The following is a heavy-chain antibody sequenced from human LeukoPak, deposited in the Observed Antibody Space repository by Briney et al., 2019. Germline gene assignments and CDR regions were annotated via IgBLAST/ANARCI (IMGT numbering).Heavy chain of an antibody. J-gene: IGHJ6*02. CDR1: TFTVIDHY. CDR3: ARGAGVSHYYYYAMDI. Sequence: GGSLRLSCAASTFTVIDHYMTWVRQAPGRGLEWVAAIYPGGSTYYADSVKGRFTISRDKSKNTLYLQMNTLGAEETAVYYCARGAGVSHYYYYAMDIWGQGTTVTVSS. V-gene: IGHV3-66*02. CDR2: IYPGGST. D-gene: IGHD2-21*01.